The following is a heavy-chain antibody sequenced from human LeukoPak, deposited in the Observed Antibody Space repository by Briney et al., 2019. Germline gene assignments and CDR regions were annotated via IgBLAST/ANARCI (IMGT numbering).Heavy chain of an antibody. CDR3: ARYRSGGSCYSYNWFDP. Sequence: SETLSLTCAVYGGSFSGYYWSWIRQPPGKGLEWIGEINHSGSTNYNPSLKSRVTISVGTSKNQFSLKLSSVTAADTAVYYCARYRSGGSCYSYNWFDPWGQGTLVTVSS. CDR1: GGSFSGYY. J-gene: IGHJ5*02. CDR2: INHSGST. V-gene: IGHV4-34*01. D-gene: IGHD2-15*01.